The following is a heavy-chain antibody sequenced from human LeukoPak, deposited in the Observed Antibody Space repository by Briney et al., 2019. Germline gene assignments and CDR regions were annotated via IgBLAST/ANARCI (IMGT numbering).Heavy chain of an antibody. D-gene: IGHD1-14*01. V-gene: IGHV4-39*01. CDR1: GGSISSSSYY. CDR2: IFHSGST. Sequence: SETLSLTCTVSGGSISSSSYYWIWIRQPPGKGLERLGSIFHSGSTYYSPSCKSRVTISADTSKNQFSLRLPSVTAADTAVYYCAGWSSGSSAYDIWGHGTMVTVSS. J-gene: IGHJ3*02. CDR3: AGWSSGSSAYDI.